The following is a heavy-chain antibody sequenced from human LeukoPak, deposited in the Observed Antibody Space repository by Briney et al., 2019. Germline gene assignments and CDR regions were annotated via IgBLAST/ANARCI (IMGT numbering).Heavy chain of an antibody. CDR3: AGYDFWSGTDYGMDV. CDR2: IYTSGST. J-gene: IGHJ6*02. CDR1: GGSISSYY. D-gene: IGHD3-3*01. Sequence: EPSGTLFLTRPVSGGSISSYYWSWIRPPAGKGLEWVGRIYTSGSTNYNPSLKSRVTMSVATSKNQFSLKLSSVTAADTAVYYCAGYDFWSGTDYGMDVWGQGTTVTVSS. V-gene: IGHV4-59*10.